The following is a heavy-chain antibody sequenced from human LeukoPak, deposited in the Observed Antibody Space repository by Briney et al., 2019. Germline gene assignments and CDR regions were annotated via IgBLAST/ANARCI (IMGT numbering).Heavy chain of an antibody. CDR1: GFSFSSHG. Sequence: GGSLRLSCAASGFSFSSHGMHWVRQAPGKGLEWVANTKQDGSEKYYVDSVKGRFTISRDNAKNSLYLQMNSLRAEDTAVYYCARDAANYDWGAFDIWGQGTMVTVSS. D-gene: IGHD4/OR15-4a*01. CDR3: ARDAANYDWGAFDI. J-gene: IGHJ3*02. CDR2: TKQDGSEK. V-gene: IGHV3-7*01.